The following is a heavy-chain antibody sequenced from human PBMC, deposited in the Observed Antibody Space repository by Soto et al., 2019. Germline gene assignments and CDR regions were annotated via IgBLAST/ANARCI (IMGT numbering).Heavy chain of an antibody. J-gene: IGHJ4*02. V-gene: IGHV2-5*01. D-gene: IGHD4-4*01. CDR3: AHRTTVTSGLK. CDR1: GFSLTADGVG. Sequence: QITLKESGPALVNPTQTLTLTCTFSGFSLTADGVGVDWIRQPPGKALEWLALIYWNDEKRYRPSLHSRLTVTKDTSRNQVVFSMTNMDPGDTATYYCAHRTTVTSGLKWGQGTLVTVSS. CDR2: IYWNDEK.